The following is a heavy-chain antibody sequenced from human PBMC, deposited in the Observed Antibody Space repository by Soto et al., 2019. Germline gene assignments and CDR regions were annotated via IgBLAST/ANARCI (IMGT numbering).Heavy chain of an antibody. Sequence: QVQLVESGGGLVKPGGSLRLSCAASGFTFSDYYMCWIRQAPGRGLEWVSYISSGGRTIYYADSARGRFTISRDNAKNSLYQQMNSLRAEDTAVYYCARESTAGTAYAFNIWGQGTMVTVSS. V-gene: IGHV3-11*01. J-gene: IGHJ3*02. CDR3: ARESTAGTAYAFNI. CDR2: ISSGGRTI. CDR1: GFTFSDYY. D-gene: IGHD1-1*01.